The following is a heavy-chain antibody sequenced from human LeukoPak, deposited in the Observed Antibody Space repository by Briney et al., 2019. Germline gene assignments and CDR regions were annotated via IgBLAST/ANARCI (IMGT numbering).Heavy chain of an antibody. CDR2: MNPNRGNT. V-gene: IGHV1-8*01. CDR3: ARGRSRYVWGSYRPTFDY. CDR1: GYTFTSYD. D-gene: IGHD3-16*02. Sequence: ASLKVSCKASGYTFTSYDINWVRQATGQGREWMGWMNPNRGNTGYAQKFQGRVTMTRNTSVSRAYMELSSLRSEDTAVYYCARGRSRYVWGSYRPTFDYWGQGTLVTVSS. J-gene: IGHJ4*02.